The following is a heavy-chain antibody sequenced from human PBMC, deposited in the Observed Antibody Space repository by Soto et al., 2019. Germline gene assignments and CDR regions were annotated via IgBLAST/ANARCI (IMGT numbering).Heavy chain of an antibody. D-gene: IGHD3-22*01. V-gene: IGHV3-23*01. CDR2: ISGSGGST. CDR1: GFTFSSYA. CDR3: VNVPTYCYDSSGYSLGAFDI. Sequence: GGSLRLSCAASGFTFSSYAMSWVRQAPGKGLEWVSAISGSGGSTYYADSVKGRFTISRDNSKNALYLQMNSLRAEDTAVYFCVNVPTYCYDSSGYSLGAFDIWGQGTMVTVSS. J-gene: IGHJ3*02.